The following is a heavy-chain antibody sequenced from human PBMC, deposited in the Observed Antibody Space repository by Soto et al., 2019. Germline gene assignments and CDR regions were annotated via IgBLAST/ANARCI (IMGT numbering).Heavy chain of an antibody. D-gene: IGHD3-16*02. J-gene: IGHJ3*02. CDR2: IKSKTDGGTT. CDR3: TTAGDLGELSLRRGDAFDI. V-gene: IGHV3-15*01. Sequence: GGSLRLSCAASGFTFSNAWMSWVRQAPGKGLEWVGRIKSKTDGGTTDYAAPVKGRFTISRDDSKNTLYLQMNSLKTEDTAVYYCTTAGDLGELSLRRGDAFDIWGQGTMVTVSS. CDR1: GFTFSNAW.